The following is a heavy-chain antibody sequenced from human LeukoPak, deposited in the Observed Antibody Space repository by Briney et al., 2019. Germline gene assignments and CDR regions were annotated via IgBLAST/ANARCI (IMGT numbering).Heavy chain of an antibody. CDR2: IYSGGST. J-gene: IGHJ4*02. CDR3: ARGLGYSSSWFGN. V-gene: IGHV3-53*01. Sequence: GGSLRLSCAASGFTVSSNYMSWVRQAPGEGLEWVSVIYSGGSTYYADSVKGRFTISRDNSKNTLYLQMNSLRAEDTAVYYCARGLGYSSSWFGNWGQGTLVTVSS. CDR1: GFTVSSNY. D-gene: IGHD6-13*01.